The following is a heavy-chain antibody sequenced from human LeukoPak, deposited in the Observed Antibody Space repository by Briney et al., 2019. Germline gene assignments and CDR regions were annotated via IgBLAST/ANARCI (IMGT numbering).Heavy chain of an antibody. J-gene: IGHJ6*03. CDR2: INHSGST. Sequence: SETLSLTCAVYGRTFSGYYWSWIRQPPGKGLEWIGEINHSGSTNYNPSLKSRVTISVDTSKNQFSLKLSSVTAADTAVYYCARVPKYYDFWSGFTAKYMDVWGKGTTVTVSS. CDR3: ARVPKYYDFWSGFTAKYMDV. V-gene: IGHV4-34*01. CDR1: GRTFSGYY. D-gene: IGHD3-3*01.